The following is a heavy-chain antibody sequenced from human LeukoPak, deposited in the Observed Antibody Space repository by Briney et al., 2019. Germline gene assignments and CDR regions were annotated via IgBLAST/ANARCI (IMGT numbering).Heavy chain of an antibody. CDR1: GFPFSSYD. J-gene: IGHJ2*01. CDR3: AREGFCGGDCPGYFDP. D-gene: IGHD2-21*02. Sequence: AGGSLRLSCAASGFPFSSYDMHWVRQTTGKGLEWVSAIDTSGGTYYPDSVRGRFTISRENAKDSFYLQMNSLTAGDTAVYYCAREGFCGGDCPGYFDPWGRGTLVTVSS. CDR2: IDTSGGT. V-gene: IGHV3-13*04.